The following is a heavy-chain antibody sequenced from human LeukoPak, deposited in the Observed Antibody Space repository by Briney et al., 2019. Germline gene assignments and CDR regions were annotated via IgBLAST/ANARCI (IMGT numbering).Heavy chain of an antibody. Sequence: GGSLRLSCAASGFTFSSYAMHWVRQAPGKGLEWVAVISYDGNNKKYADSVKGRFTVSRDNSKNTLYLQMNSLRAEGTAVYYCARDPSSGYSVDFLDYWGQGTLVTVSS. CDR3: ARDPSSGYSVDFLDY. CDR1: GFTFSSYA. D-gene: IGHD3-22*01. J-gene: IGHJ4*02. V-gene: IGHV3-30*04. CDR2: ISYDGNNK.